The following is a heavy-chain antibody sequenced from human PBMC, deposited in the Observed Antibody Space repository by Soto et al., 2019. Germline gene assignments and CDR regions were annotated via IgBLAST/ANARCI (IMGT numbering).Heavy chain of an antibody. V-gene: IGHV4-39*07. CDR1: GGSISSSGFS. Sequence: SETLSLTCTVSGGSISSSGFSRGWVRQPPGKGLEWIGCAYYSGNTYYNPSLKSRVTISVDKSKNQFSLKLSSVTAADTAVYYCARGPDGTTDGGYYFDYLGQGNLVTVS. CDR3: ARGPDGTTDGGYYFDY. D-gene: IGHD1-1*01. CDR2: AYYSGNT. J-gene: IGHJ4*02.